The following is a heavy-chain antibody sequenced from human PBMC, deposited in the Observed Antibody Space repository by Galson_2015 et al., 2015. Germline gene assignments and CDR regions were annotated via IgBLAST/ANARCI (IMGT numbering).Heavy chain of an antibody. CDR2: ISGDGGST. CDR1: GFTFDDYA. J-gene: IGHJ6*02. V-gene: IGHV3-43*02. CDR3: AKDAQEVDTAMVEGGGCMDV. Sequence: SLRLSCAASGFTFDDYAMHWVRQAPGKGLEWVSLISGDGGSTYYADSVKGRFTISRDSSKNSLYLQMNSLRTEDTALYYCAKDAQEVDTAMVEGGGCMDVWGQGTTVTVSS. D-gene: IGHD5-18*01.